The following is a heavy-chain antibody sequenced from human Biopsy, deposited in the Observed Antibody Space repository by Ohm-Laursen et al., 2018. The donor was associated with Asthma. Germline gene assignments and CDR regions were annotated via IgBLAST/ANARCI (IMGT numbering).Heavy chain of an antibody. V-gene: IGHV1-8*01. J-gene: IGHJ6*02. CDR2: MNPNSGNT. Sequence: ASVKVSCKTSGYTFINNDINWVRQAAGQGLEWMGWMNPNSGNTGYAQKFHGRVTMTRDTSINTVYMELSSLRSDDTAVYYCAREVSTVDYGYYYFAMDVWGQGTTVTVSS. D-gene: IGHD4-17*01. CDR3: AREVSTVDYGYYYFAMDV. CDR1: GYTFINND.